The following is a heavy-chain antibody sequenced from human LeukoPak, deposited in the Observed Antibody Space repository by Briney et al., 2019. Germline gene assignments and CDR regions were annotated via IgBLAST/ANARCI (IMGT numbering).Heavy chain of an antibody. CDR3: ARGRRWIQLWPHQGAFDY. CDR2: IYYSGST. Sequence: SETLSLTCTVPGGSISSSSYYWGWIRQPPGKGLEWIGSIYYSGSTYYNPSLKSRVTISVDTSKNQFSLKLSSVTAADTAVYYCARGRRWIQLWPHQGAFDYWGQGTLVTVSS. CDR1: GGSISSSSYY. D-gene: IGHD5-18*01. V-gene: IGHV4-39*07. J-gene: IGHJ4*02.